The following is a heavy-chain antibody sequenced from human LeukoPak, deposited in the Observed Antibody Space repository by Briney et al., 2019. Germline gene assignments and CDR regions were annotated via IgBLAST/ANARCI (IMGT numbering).Heavy chain of an antibody. CDR3: ASNYYGSGSYYLDY. V-gene: IGHV3-21*01. CDR1: GFTFSSYS. CDR2: ISGSGGST. Sequence: GGSLRLSCAASGFTFSSYSMNWVRQAPGKGLEWVSAISGSGGSTYYADSVKGRFTISRDNAKNSLYLQMNSLRAEDTAVYYCASNYYGSGSYYLDYWGQGTLVTVSS. D-gene: IGHD3-10*01. J-gene: IGHJ4*02.